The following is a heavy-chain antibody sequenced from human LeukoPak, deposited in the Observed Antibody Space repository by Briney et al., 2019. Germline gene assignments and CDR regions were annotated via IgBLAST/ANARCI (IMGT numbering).Heavy chain of an antibody. CDR3: TTERYYYDTGSYHNDY. Sequence: GGSLRLSCAASGFTFSNAWMTWVRRAPGKGLEWVGRIKSKTDGGSTDYAEPVKVRFTISRDDSKNTLYLQMNSLKTEDTAMYYCTTERYYYDTGSYHNDYWGQGTLVTVSS. CDR2: IKSKTDGGST. CDR1: GFTFSNAW. D-gene: IGHD3-10*01. J-gene: IGHJ4*02. V-gene: IGHV3-15*01.